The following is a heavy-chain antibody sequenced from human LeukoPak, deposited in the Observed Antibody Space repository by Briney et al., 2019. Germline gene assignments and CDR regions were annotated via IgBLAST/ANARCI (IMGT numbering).Heavy chain of an antibody. V-gene: IGHV1-8*01. CDR3: ATGPNYSNFGGHDYYYMDV. Sequence: ASVKVSCKASGYTFTSYDIYWVRPASGQGLDWMGWMNPNSGNTGYAKKFQGRVTMTRNTSIRTAYMELSSLRSEDTAVYYCATGPNYSNFGGHDYYYMDVWGKGTTVTVSS. J-gene: IGHJ6*03. CDR1: GYTFTSYD. D-gene: IGHD5-24*01. CDR2: MNPNSGNT.